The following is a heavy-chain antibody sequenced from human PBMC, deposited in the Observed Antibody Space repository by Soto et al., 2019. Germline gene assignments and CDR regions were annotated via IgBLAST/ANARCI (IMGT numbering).Heavy chain of an antibody. CDR2: ISGSGGST. V-gene: IGHV3-23*01. CDR1: GFTFSSYA. J-gene: IGHJ4*02. Sequence: EVQLLESGGGLVQPGGSLRLSCAASGFTFSSYAMSWVRQAPGKGLEWVSAISGSGGSTYYADSVKGRFTISRDNSKNTLYLQMNSLRAEDTAVYYCAQAVDYYGSGSDFDYWGQGTLVTVSS. D-gene: IGHD3-10*01. CDR3: AQAVDYYGSGSDFDY.